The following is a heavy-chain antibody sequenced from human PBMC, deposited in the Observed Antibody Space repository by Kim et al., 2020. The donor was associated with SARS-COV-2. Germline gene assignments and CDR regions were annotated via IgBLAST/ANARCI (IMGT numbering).Heavy chain of an antibody. CDR1: GFTFSSYA. J-gene: IGHJ4*02. Sequence: GGSLRLSCAASGFTFSSYAMSWVRQAPGKGLEWVSAISGSGGSTYYADSVKGRFTISRDNSKNTLYLQMNSLRAEDTAVYYCAKRVLRYFDWLGGVDYWGQGTLVTVSS. V-gene: IGHV3-23*01. D-gene: IGHD3-9*01. CDR2: ISGSGGST. CDR3: AKRVLRYFDWLGGVDY.